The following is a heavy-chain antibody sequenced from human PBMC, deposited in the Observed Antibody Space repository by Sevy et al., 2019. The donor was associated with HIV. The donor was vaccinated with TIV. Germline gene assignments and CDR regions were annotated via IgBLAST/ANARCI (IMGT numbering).Heavy chain of an antibody. V-gene: IGHV1-69*13. J-gene: IGHJ6*02. CDR1: GGTFSSYA. D-gene: IGHD3-10*01. CDR2: ITPIFGTA. Sequence: ASVKVSCKASGGTFSSYAISWVRQAPGQGLEWMGGITPIFGTANYAQKFQGRVTITADESTSTAYMELSSLRSEDTAVYYCARSMVRSYGMDVWGQGTTVTVSS. CDR3: ARSMVRSYGMDV.